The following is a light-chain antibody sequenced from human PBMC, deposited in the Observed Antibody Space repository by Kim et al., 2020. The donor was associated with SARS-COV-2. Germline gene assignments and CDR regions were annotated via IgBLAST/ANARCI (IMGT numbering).Light chain of an antibody. Sequence: DIQMTQSPSTLSASVGDRVIITCRASQSISSWLAWYQQKPGKAPKLLIYKASTLESGVPPRFSGSGSGTEFILTISSLQPDDSATYCCQQYNSYSLTFGGGTKVDIK. CDR3: QQYNSYSLT. J-gene: IGKJ4*01. CDR1: QSISSW. CDR2: KAS. V-gene: IGKV1-5*03.